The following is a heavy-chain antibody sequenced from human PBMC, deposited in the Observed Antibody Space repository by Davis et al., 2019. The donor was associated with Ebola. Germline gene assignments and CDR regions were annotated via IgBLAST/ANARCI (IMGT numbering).Heavy chain of an antibody. Sequence: GESLKISCAASGFTFSRYWMTWVRQAPGKGLEWVANIKQDGSEKYYVDSVKGRFTISRDNAKNSLYLQMNSLRAEDTALYYCAKIVGARSLSGGAFDIWGQGTMVTVSS. D-gene: IGHD1-26*01. J-gene: IGHJ3*02. CDR3: AKIVGARSLSGGAFDI. V-gene: IGHV3-7*03. CDR2: IKQDGSEK. CDR1: GFTFSRYW.